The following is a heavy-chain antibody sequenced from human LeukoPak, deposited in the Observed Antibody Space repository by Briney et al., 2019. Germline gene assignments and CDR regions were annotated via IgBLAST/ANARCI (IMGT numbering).Heavy chain of an antibody. V-gene: IGHV3-21*01. CDR1: GFTFSNYW. CDR3: ARDGARDYYGMDV. Sequence: GGSLRLSCAASGFTFSNYWMTWVRQAPGKGLEWVSSISSSSSYIYYADSVKGRFTISRDNAKNSLYLQMNSLRAEDTAVYYCARDGARDYYGMDVWGQGTTVTVSS. D-gene: IGHD1-26*01. J-gene: IGHJ6*02. CDR2: ISSSSSYI.